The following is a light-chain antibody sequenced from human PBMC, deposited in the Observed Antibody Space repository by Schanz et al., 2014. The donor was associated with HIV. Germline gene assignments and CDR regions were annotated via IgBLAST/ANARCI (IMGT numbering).Light chain of an antibody. Sequence: EVLMTQSPATLSVSPGERATLSCRASQSVRSDLAWYQQRPGQAPSLLIYGASTRATGIPARFSGSGSGTEFTLTISSLQSEDFAVYYCQQYNNWPPITFGQGTRLEIK. CDR2: GAS. CDR1: QSVRSD. V-gene: IGKV3-15*01. J-gene: IGKJ5*01. CDR3: QQYNNWPPIT.